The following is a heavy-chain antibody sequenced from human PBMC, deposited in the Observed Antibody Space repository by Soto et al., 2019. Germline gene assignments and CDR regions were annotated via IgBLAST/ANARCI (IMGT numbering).Heavy chain of an antibody. V-gene: IGHV4-59*08. CDR1: GGSIISYY. D-gene: IGHD3-22*01. CDR2: IYYTGTT. J-gene: IGHJ5*01. CDR3: ARLGGFYQSLDS. Sequence: SETLSLTCTVSGGSIISYYWSWIRQPPWKGLEWIGYIYYTGTTTYNPSIKSRVTISVDSSKNQFSLNLTSVSAADTAVYYCARLGGFYQSLDSWGQGTLVTVSS.